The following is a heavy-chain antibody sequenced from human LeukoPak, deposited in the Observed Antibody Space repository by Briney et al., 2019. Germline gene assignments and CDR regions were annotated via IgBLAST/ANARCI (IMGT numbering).Heavy chain of an antibody. J-gene: IGHJ4*02. V-gene: IGHV4-4*07. Sequence: PSETLYLTCTDSGGSISNYHWSWIRQPAGKGLEWIGRSYTSGRTNYNPSLKSRVTMSVDTSKNQFSLKLTSVTAADTAVYYCARVRSSDHWFDYWGQGTLVTVSS. CDR3: ARVRSSDHWFDY. CDR1: GGSISNYH. CDR2: SYTSGRT. D-gene: IGHD2-21*01.